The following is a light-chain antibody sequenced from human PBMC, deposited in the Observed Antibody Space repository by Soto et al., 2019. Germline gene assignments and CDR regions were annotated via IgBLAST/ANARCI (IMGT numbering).Light chain of an antibody. Sequence: DIQMTQSPSNVSASVGGRLTITCRASQSISKSLAWYQLKPGKAPDLLIFQASSLQSNVPSRFSGSGSGTEFILTISGLQPDDFATYYCQQYNAFPYTFGGGTRVEIK. J-gene: IGKJ4*01. V-gene: IGKV1-5*03. CDR1: QSISKS. CDR3: QQYNAFPYT. CDR2: QAS.